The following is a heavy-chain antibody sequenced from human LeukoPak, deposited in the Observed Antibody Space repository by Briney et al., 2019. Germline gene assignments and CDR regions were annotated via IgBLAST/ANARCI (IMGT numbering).Heavy chain of an antibody. J-gene: IGHJ6*03. Sequence: PSETLSLTCTVSGGSISSYYWSWIRQPPGKGLEWIGYIYYSGSTNYNPSLKSRVTISVDTSKNQFSLKLRSVTAADTAVYYCARGTGYSSSWITVYYYYMDVWGKGTTVTVSS. CDR3: ARGTGYSSSWITVYYYYMDV. CDR1: GGSISSYY. V-gene: IGHV4-59*01. D-gene: IGHD6-13*01. CDR2: IYYSGST.